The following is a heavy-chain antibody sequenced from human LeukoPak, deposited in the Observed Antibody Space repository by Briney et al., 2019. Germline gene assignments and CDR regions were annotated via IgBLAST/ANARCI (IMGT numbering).Heavy chain of an antibody. CDR2: INLNSGGT. J-gene: IGHJ3*02. CDR1: GYTFTGYY. D-gene: IGHD3-3*01. Sequence: ASVKVSCKASGYTFTGYYMHWGRHAPAQGLEWMGWINLNSGGTNYAQKFQGRVTMTRDTSISTAYMELRRLRSDDTAVYYCARAPDFWGGYYTGRAFDIWGQGTMVTVSS. V-gene: IGHV1-2*02. CDR3: ARAPDFWGGYYTGRAFDI.